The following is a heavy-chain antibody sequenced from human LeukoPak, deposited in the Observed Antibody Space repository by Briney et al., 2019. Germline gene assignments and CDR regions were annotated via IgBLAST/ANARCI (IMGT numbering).Heavy chain of an antibody. CDR3: AKDDSPFHRIAAASGNWFDP. V-gene: IGHV3-9*01. D-gene: IGHD6-13*01. J-gene: IGHJ5*02. CDR1: GFTFDDYA. CDR2: ISWNGGSI. Sequence: GGSLRLSCAASGFTFDDYAMHWVRQAPGKGLEWVSGISWNGGSIDYADSVKGRFTISRDNAKNSLYLQMNSLRAEDTALYYCAKDDSPFHRIAAASGNWFDPWGQGTLVTVSS.